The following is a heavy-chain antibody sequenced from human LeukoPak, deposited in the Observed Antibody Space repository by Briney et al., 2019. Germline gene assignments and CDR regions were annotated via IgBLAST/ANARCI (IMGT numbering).Heavy chain of an antibody. J-gene: IGHJ4*02. CDR1: GYTFTSYG. CDR2: ISAYNGNT. V-gene: IGHV1-18*04. Sequence: GASVKVSCKASGYTFTSYGISWVRQAPGQGLEWMGWISAYNGNTNYSQKLQGRVTMTTDTSTSTAYMELRSLRSDDTAVYYCARGNSWFGELYFDYWGQGTLVTVSS. D-gene: IGHD3-10*01. CDR3: ARGNSWFGELYFDY.